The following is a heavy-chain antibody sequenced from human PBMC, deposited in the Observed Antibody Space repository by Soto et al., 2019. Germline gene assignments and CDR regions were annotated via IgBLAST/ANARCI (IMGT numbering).Heavy chain of an antibody. CDR2: IYYSGST. J-gene: IGHJ3*02. CDR1: GGSISSSSYY. D-gene: IGHD6-19*01. Sequence: QLQLQESGPGLVKPSETLSLTCTVSGGSISSSSYYWGWIRQPPGKGLEWIGSIYYSGSTYYNPSLKSRVTISVDTSKNQFSLKLSSVTAADTAVYYCARQVWIAVAGRGDIADIWGQGTMVTVSS. CDR3: ARQVWIAVAGRGDIADI. V-gene: IGHV4-39*01.